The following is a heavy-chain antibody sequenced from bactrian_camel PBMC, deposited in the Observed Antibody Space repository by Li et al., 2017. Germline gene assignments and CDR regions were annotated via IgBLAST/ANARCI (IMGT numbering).Heavy chain of an antibody. CDR3: AIARDVWWDY. CDR1: GFTFSTTS. J-gene: IGHJ4*01. Sequence: VQLVESGGGLVQPGWSLRLSCAASGFTFSTTSMFWVRQAPGKGLEYVTAIDSDGKVTYADFARGRFTISRSNDKKSVYLQMNSLKPDDTARYYCAIARDVWWDYWGQGTQVT. CDR2: IDSDGKVT. D-gene: IGHD7*01. V-gene: IGHV3S6*01.